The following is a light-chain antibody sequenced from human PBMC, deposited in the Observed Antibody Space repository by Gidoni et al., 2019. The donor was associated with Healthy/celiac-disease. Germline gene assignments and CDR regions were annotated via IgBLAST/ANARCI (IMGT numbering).Light chain of an antibody. CDR1: QSISSW. CDR3: QQYNSYWWT. CDR2: MAS. Sequence: DIQMTQSPSTLSASVGDRVTITCRASQSISSWLAWYQQKPGKAPKFLIYMASSLESGVPSRFSGSGSGTEFTLTISSLQPDDFATYYCQQYNSYWWTFGQGTKVEIK. J-gene: IGKJ1*01. V-gene: IGKV1-5*03.